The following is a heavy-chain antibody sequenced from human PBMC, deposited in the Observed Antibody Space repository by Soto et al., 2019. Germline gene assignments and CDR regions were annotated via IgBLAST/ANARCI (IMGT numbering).Heavy chain of an antibody. Sequence: VQLVESGGGLVKPGGSLRLSCAASGFNFXXXXXXXXXXXXXXXXECIAYITGGGSVIHYADSVRGRFTISRDNXXXXXXXXXXXXXXXXXXXYYXXRXXESRXYFVGYWGQGALVTVSS. V-gene: IGHV3-11*01. CDR2: ITGGGSVI. J-gene: IGHJ4*02. CDR3: XRXXESRXYFVGY. CDR1: GFNFXXXX. D-gene: IGHD3-10*01.